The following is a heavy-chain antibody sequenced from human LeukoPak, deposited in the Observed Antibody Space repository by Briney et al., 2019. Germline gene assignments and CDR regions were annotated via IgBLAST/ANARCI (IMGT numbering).Heavy chain of an antibody. CDR1: GYTFTSYG. J-gene: IGHJ3*02. D-gene: IGHD3-22*01. CDR2: ISAYNGNT. V-gene: IGHV1-18*01. Sequence: ASVAVSFKASGYTFTSYGISWVRQAPGQGLEWMGWISAYNGNTNYAQKLQGRVTITTDTSNSTAYMELRSLRSDVTAVYYCARAPPEVIVVAYAFDIWGQGTMVTVSS. CDR3: ARAPPEVIVVAYAFDI.